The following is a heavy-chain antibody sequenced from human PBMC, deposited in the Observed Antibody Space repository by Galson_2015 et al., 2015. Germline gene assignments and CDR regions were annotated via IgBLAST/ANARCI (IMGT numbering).Heavy chain of an antibody. CDR2: ISYDGSNK. J-gene: IGHJ6*04. Sequence: SLRLSCAASGFTFSSYAMHWVRQAPGKGLEWVAVISYDGSNKYYADSVKGRITISRDNSKNTLYLQMNSLRAEDTAVYYCARFRGSGPNRALDVWGKGTTVTVSS. CDR3: ARFRGSGPNRALDV. V-gene: IGHV3-30-3*01. D-gene: IGHD3-10*01. CDR1: GFTFSSYA.